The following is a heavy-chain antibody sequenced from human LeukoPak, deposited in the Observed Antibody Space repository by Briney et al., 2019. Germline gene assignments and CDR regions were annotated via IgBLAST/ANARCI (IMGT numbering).Heavy chain of an antibody. D-gene: IGHD2-21*02. V-gene: IGHV1-2*02. J-gene: IGHJ4*02. CDR2: INPNSGGT. CDR3: ARDHYHKIHSVMVTAPEY. CDR1: GYTFTRYY. Sequence: ASVKVSCKASGYTFTRYYMHWVRQAPGQGLEWMGWINPNSGGTNYAQKFQGRVTMTRDTSISTAYMELSRLRSDDTAVYYCARDHYHKIHSVMVTAPEYWGQGTLVTVSS.